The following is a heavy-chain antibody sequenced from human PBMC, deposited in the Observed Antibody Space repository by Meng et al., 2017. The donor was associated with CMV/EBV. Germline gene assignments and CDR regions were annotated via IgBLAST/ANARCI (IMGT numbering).Heavy chain of an antibody. CDR2: INPNSGGT. CDR1: GYTFTGYY. Sequence: HGQRVEPGAEVKKPGASLKVSCKASGYTFTGYYMHWVRQAPGQGLEWMGWINPNSGGTNYAQKFQGRVTMTRDTSISTAYMELSRLRSDDTAVYYCARDGSSSATDLIDYWGQGTLVTVSS. J-gene: IGHJ4*02. D-gene: IGHD6-6*01. V-gene: IGHV1-2*02. CDR3: ARDGSSSATDLIDY.